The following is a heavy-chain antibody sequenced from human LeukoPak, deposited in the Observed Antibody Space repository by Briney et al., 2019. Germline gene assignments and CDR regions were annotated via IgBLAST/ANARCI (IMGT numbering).Heavy chain of an antibody. D-gene: IGHD3-22*01. J-gene: IGHJ4*02. CDR1: GYTFTSYD. CDR3: ARLPYYYDSIPE. Sequence: GASVKVSCKASGYTFTSYDINWVRQATGQGLEWMGWMNPNSGNTGYAQKFQGRVTITRNTSISTAYMELSSLRSEDTAVYYCARLPYYYDSIPEWGQGTLVTVSS. CDR2: MNPNSGNT. V-gene: IGHV1-8*03.